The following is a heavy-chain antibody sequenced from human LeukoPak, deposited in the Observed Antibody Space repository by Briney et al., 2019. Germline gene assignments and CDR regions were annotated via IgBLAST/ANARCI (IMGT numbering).Heavy chain of an antibody. J-gene: IGHJ6*03. V-gene: IGHV4-30-2*01. CDR3: ASPTRSYYYYYMDV. CDR2: IYHSGST. CDR1: GGSISSGGYY. Sequence: SETLSLTCTVSGGSISSGGYYWSWIRQPPGKGLEWIGYIYHSGSTYYNPSLESRVTISVDRSKNQFSLKLSSVTAADTAVYYCASPTRSYYYYYMDVWGKGTTVTVSS. D-gene: IGHD4-17*01.